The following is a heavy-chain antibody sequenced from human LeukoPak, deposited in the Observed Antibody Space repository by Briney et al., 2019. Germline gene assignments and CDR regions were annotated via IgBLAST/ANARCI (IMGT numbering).Heavy chain of an antibody. J-gene: IGHJ3*02. CDR3: AKDPEDSSSWWQGFTFHAFDI. V-gene: IGHV3-23*01. CDR2: ISGSGGST. CDR1: GFTFSSYA. D-gene: IGHD6-13*01. Sequence: GGSLRLSCAASGFTFSSYAMSWVRQAPGKGLEWVSAISGSGGSTFYADSVKGRFTISRDNSKNTLYLQMNSLRAEDTAVYYCAKDPEDSSSWWQGFTFHAFDIWGQGTMVTVSS.